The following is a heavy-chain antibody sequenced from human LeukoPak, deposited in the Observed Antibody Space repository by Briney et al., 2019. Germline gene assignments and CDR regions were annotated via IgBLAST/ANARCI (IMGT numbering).Heavy chain of an antibody. CDR2: IYYSGST. D-gene: IGHD6-13*01. CDR3: ASGYSSSWLFDY. J-gene: IGHJ4*02. V-gene: IGHV4-59*01. Sequence: SETLSLTCTVSGGSISSYYWSWIRQPPGKGLEWIGYIYYSGSTNYNPSLKGRVTISVDTSKNQFSLKLSSVTAADTAVYYCASGYSSSWLFDYWGQGTLVTVSS. CDR1: GGSISSYY.